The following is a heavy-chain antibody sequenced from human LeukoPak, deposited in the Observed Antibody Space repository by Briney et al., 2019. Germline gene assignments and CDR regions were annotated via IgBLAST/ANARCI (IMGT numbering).Heavy chain of an antibody. D-gene: IGHD4-17*01. Sequence: GASVKVSCKVSGYTLTELSMHWVRQAPGKGLEWMGGFDPEDGETIYAQKFQGRVTITADKSTSTAYMELSSLRSEDTAVYYCARDHGAYYGDYGWFDPWGQGTLVTVSS. CDR2: FDPEDGET. CDR3: ARDHGAYYGDYGWFDP. J-gene: IGHJ5*02. CDR1: GYTLTELS. V-gene: IGHV1-24*01.